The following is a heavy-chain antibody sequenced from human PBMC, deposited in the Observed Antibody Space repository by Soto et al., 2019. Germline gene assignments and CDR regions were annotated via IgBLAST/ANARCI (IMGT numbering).Heavy chain of an antibody. D-gene: IGHD3-10*01. Sequence: SCAASGFIFRNYGLHWVRQAPGKGLDWVAVISYDGHSQFYADSVKGRCTISRDNSRDTLYLQLNSLRREDTAVYYCARAGGITLVRGVVRDYYGMDVWGQGTTVTVSS. CDR1: GFIFRNYG. J-gene: IGHJ6*02. CDR3: ARAGGITLVRGVVRDYYGMDV. V-gene: IGHV3-30*03. CDR2: ISYDGHSQ.